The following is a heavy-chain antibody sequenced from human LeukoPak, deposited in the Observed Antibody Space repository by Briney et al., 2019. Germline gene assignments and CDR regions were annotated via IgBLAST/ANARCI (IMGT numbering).Heavy chain of an antibody. Sequence: PGRSLRLSCAASGFTFSSYGMHWVRQAPGKGLEWVAVISYDGSNKYYADSVKGRFTISRDNSKNTLYLQMNSLRAEDTAVYYCAKIETTVTTGGDYWGQGTLVTVSS. V-gene: IGHV3-30*18. CDR2: ISYDGSNK. CDR1: GFTFSSYG. CDR3: AKIETTVTTGGDY. D-gene: IGHD4-17*01. J-gene: IGHJ4*02.